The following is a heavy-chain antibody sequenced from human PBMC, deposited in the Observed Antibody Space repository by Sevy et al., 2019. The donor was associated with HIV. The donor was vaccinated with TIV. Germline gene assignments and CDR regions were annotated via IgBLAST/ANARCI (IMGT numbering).Heavy chain of an antibody. Sequence: ASVKVSCKASGYTFSGYSISWVRQAPGQGLGGMGWMNTYNGNTKYAQKVQGRVTMTTDTSTSTAYMELRGLRSEETAVYYCARDTREKSFDYWGQGTLVTVSS. CDR3: ARDTREKSFDY. CDR1: GYTFSGYS. CDR2: MNTYNGNT. V-gene: IGHV1-18*01. J-gene: IGHJ4*02.